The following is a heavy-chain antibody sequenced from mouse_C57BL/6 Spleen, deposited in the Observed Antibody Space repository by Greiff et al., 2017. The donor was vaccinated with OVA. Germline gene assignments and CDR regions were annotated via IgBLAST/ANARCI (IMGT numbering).Heavy chain of an antibody. CDR1: GYAFSSYW. CDR2: IYPGGGDT. J-gene: IGHJ4*01. CDR3: ARCTDTNYNAMDY. V-gene: IGHV1-80*01. D-gene: IGHD1-2*01. Sequence: QVQLQQSGAELVKPGASVKISCKASGYAFSSYWMNWVKQRPGKGLEWIGLIYPGGGDTNYNGKFKGKATLTADKSSSTAYMLLSSLTSEDAAVYFCARCTDTNYNAMDYWGQGTSVTVSS.